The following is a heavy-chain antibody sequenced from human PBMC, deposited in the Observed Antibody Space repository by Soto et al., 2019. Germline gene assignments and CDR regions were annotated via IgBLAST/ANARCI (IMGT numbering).Heavy chain of an antibody. CDR1: EFTFSSYA. D-gene: IGHD2-2*02. CDR3: AREYTAWPLAYGLDV. J-gene: IGHJ6*02. Sequence: GGSLRLSCAASEFTFSSYAMSWVRQAPGKGLEWVSAISGSGGSTYYADSVKGRFTISRDNSKNTLYLQMNSLRAEDTAVYYCAREYTAWPLAYGLDVWGQGTTVTVSS. CDR2: ISGSGGST. V-gene: IGHV3-23*01.